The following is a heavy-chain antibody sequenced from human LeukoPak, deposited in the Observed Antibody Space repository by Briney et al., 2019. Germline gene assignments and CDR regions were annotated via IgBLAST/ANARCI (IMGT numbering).Heavy chain of an antibody. J-gene: IGHJ3*02. D-gene: IGHD6-19*01. CDR3: ARDAGAVAGIGAFDI. CDR2: IKQDRSEK. Sequence: GGSLRLSCAASGFTFSNYWMSWVRQAPGKGLEWVANIKQDRSEKYYVDSVKGRFTISRDNAKNSLYLQMNSLRAEDTAVYYCARDAGAVAGIGAFDIWGQGTMVTVSS. CDR1: GFTFSNYW. V-gene: IGHV3-7*01.